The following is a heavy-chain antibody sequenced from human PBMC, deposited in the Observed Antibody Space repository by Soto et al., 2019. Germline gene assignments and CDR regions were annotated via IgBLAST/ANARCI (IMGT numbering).Heavy chain of an antibody. CDR1: GYTFTSYG. Sequence: GASVKVSCKASGYTFTSYGISWVRQAPGQGLEWMGWISAYNGNTNYAQKPQGRVTMTTDTSTSTAYMELRSLRSDDTAVYYCARLDYYDSSGLGVFDYWGQGTLVTVSS. J-gene: IGHJ4*02. CDR2: ISAYNGNT. CDR3: ARLDYYDSSGLGVFDY. V-gene: IGHV1-18*01. D-gene: IGHD3-22*01.